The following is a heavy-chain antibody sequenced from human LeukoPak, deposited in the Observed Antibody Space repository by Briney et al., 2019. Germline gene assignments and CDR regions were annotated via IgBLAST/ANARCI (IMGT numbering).Heavy chain of an antibody. CDR1: GFTFSAYA. D-gene: IGHD1-26*01. Sequence: PGGSLRLSCAASGFTFSAYAMHWVRQAPGKGLEWVAVISYDGSNKYYADSVKGRFTISGDKSKDTLYLQMNSLRPEDTAVYYCARGPGPIAGAKNPLDIWGQGTMVTVSS. V-gene: IGHV3-30*01. CDR2: ISYDGSNK. CDR3: ARGPGPIAGAKNPLDI. J-gene: IGHJ3*02.